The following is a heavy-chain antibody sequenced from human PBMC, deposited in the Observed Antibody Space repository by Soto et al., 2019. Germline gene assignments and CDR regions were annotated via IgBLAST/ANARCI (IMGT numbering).Heavy chain of an antibody. Sequence: SETLSLTCTVSGGSISSGGYYWSWIRQHPGKGLEWIGYIYYSGSTYYNPSLKSRVTISVDTSKNQFSLKLSSVTAADTAVYYCARAPQYILAGPYYFDYWGQGTLVTVYS. V-gene: IGHV4-31*03. CDR1: GGSISSGGYY. CDR2: IYYSGST. J-gene: IGHJ4*02. CDR3: ARAPQYILAGPYYFDY. D-gene: IGHD3-9*01.